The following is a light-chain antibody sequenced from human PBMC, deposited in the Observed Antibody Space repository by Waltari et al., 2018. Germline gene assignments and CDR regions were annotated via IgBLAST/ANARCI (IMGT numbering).Light chain of an antibody. J-gene: IGKJ2*01. CDR3: QKLNSYPL. V-gene: IGKV1-9*01. CDR1: QGIGSS. CDR2: DAS. Sequence: DIQLTQSPSFLSASVVDRVTITCRASQGIGSSLAWSQQKPGKAPKLLIYDASTLQSGVPSRFSGSGSGTEFTLTISSLQPEDFATYYCQKLNSYPLFGQGTKLESK.